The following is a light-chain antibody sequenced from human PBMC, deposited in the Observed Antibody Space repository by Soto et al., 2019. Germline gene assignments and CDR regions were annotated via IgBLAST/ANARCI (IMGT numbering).Light chain of an antibody. V-gene: IGKV3-11*01. CDR1: QNVRSY. Sequence: EIVLTQSPATLSLSPGERATLSCRASQNVRSYLAWYQQKPGQAPRLLIYDAFKRATGIPARFSGXXXXXXFTLTISSLEPEDFAVYYCQQRSNWPLTFGGGTDVEIK. J-gene: IGKJ4*01. CDR3: QQRSNWPLT. CDR2: DAF.